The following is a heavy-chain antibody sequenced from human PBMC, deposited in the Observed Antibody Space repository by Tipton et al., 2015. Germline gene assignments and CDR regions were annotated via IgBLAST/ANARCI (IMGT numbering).Heavy chain of an antibody. CDR3: ARGTYGGYSQSH. Sequence: TLSLTCAVYGGSFSDYYWTWVRQSPGKGLEWIGEINYSATTHYNPSLGSRVTISVDTSKNQFSLNLTSVTAADTAFYYCARGTYGGYSQSHWGQGTPVTVSS. J-gene: IGHJ4*02. V-gene: IGHV4-34*01. CDR1: GGSFSDYY. D-gene: IGHD4-17*01. CDR2: INYSATT.